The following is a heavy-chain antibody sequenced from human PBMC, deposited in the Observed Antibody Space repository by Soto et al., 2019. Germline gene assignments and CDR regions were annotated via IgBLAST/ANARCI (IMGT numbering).Heavy chain of an antibody. J-gene: IGHJ4*02. D-gene: IGHD2-8*01. CDR2: INHSGST. CDR1: GGSFSGYY. CDR3: ARGRVYANNFDS. Sequence: QVQLQQWGAGLLKPSETLSLTCAVYGGSFSGYYWSWIRQPPGKGLEWIGEINHSGSTNYNPSLKSRVTLSVDTSKNQFSLKLSSVTAADTAVYYCARGRVYANNFDSWGQGTLVTVSS. V-gene: IGHV4-34*01.